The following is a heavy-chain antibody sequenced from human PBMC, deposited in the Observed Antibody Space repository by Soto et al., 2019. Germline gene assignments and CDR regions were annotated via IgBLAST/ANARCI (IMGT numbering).Heavy chain of an antibody. D-gene: IGHD3-16*02. CDR2: IIPIFGTA. CDR1: GGTFSSYA. V-gene: IGHV1-69*06. CDR3: ARSPVDYDYVWGSYRYYYFDY. J-gene: IGHJ4*02. Sequence: QVKLVQSGAEVKKPGSSVKVSCKASGGTFSSYAISWVRQAPGQGLEWMGGIIPIFGTANYAQKFQGRVTITADKSTSTAYMELSSLRSEDTAVYYCARSPVDYDYVWGSYRYYYFDYWGQGTLVTVSS.